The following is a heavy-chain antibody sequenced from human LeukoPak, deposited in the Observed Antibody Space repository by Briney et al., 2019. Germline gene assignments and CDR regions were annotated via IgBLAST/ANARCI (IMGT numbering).Heavy chain of an antibody. J-gene: IGHJ5*02. D-gene: IGHD6-13*01. CDR3: ARSPLGGAAAGTNWFDP. V-gene: IGHV3-66*01. Sequence: GGSLRLSCAASGFTVSSNYMSWVRQAPGKGLEWVSIIYSGGSTYYADSVKGRFTISRDNSKNTLYLQMNSLRAEDTAVYYCARSPLGGAAAGTNWFDPWGQGTLVTVSS. CDR2: IYSGGST. CDR1: GFTVSSNY.